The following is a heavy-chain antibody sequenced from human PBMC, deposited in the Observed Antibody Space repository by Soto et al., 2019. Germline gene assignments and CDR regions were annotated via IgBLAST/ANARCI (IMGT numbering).Heavy chain of an antibody. V-gene: IGHV4-31*03. CDR2: IYHSGTI. J-gene: IGHJ5*02. Sequence: QVQLQESGPGLVKPSQTLSLTCTVSGGSISSGGYYWSWIRQHPGEGLECIGYIYHSGTIYYNRSLKSRVNISVDTSKNQFSLKLTSVTAADTAVYYCAMVRGDQLLGWFDAWGQGTLVTVSS. CDR3: AMVRGDQLLGWFDA. D-gene: IGHD2-2*01. CDR1: GGSISSGGYY.